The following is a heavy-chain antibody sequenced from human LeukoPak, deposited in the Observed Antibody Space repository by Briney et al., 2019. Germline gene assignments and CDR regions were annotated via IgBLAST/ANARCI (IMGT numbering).Heavy chain of an antibody. V-gene: IGHV4-4*02. Sequence: SETLSLTCAVSGDSISRSIWWTWVRQPPGKGLEWIGYIYYSGSTNYNPSLKSRVTISVDTSKNQFSLKLSSVTAADTAVYYCARDDYGGNSLYGMDVWGQGTTVTVSS. CDR3: ARDDYGGNSLYGMDV. D-gene: IGHD4-23*01. CDR1: GDSISRSIW. CDR2: IYYSGST. J-gene: IGHJ6*02.